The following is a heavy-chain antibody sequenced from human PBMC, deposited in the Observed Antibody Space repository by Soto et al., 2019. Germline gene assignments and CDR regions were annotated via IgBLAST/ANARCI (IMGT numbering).Heavy chain of an antibody. Sequence: QVQLVESGGGVVQPGRSLRLSCAASGFTFSSYGMHWVRQAPGKGLEWVAVISYDGSNKYYADSVKGRFTISRDNSKNTLYLQMNSLRAEDTAVYYCAKAEYGDYVSYFQHWGQGTLVTVSS. V-gene: IGHV3-30*18. CDR3: AKAEYGDYVSYFQH. D-gene: IGHD4-17*01. J-gene: IGHJ1*01. CDR1: GFTFSSYG. CDR2: ISYDGSNK.